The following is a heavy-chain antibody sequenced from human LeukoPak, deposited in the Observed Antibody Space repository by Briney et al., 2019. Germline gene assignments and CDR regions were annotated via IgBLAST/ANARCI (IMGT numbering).Heavy chain of an antibody. Sequence: ASVKVSCKASGYTFTSYAMHWVRQAPGQRLEWMGWINAGNGNTKYSQKFQGRVTITRDTSASTAYMELSSLRSEDTAVYYCARETPGIAVAGWEYYFDYWGQGTLVTVSS. CDR2: INAGNGNT. J-gene: IGHJ4*02. V-gene: IGHV1-3*01. CDR3: ARETPGIAVAGWEYYFDY. D-gene: IGHD6-19*01. CDR1: GYTFTSYA.